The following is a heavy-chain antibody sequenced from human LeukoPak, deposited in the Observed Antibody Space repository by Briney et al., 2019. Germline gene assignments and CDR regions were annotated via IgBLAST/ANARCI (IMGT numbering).Heavy chain of an antibody. D-gene: IGHD2-2*02. CDR2: ISYDGSNK. V-gene: IGHV3-30*04. CDR1: GFTFSSYA. Sequence: GGSLRLSCAASGFTFSSYAMHWVRQAPGKGLEWVAVISYDGSNKYYADSVKGRFTISRDNSKNTLYLQMNSLRAEDTAVYYCAKSDCSSTSCYTSDYWGQGTLVTVSS. CDR3: AKSDCSSTSCYTSDY. J-gene: IGHJ4*02.